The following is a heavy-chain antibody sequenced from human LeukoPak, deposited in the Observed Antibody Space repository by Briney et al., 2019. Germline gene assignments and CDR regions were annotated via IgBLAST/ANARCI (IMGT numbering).Heavy chain of an antibody. CDR3: AKDRRIPPADIAAAD. Sequence: GGPLRLSCAASGFTFSSYGMHWVRQAPGKGLEWVAVISYDGSNKYYADSVKGRFTISRDNSKNTLYLQMNSLRAEDTAVYYCAKDRRIPPADIAAADWGQGTLVTVSS. V-gene: IGHV3-30*18. CDR2: ISYDGSNK. D-gene: IGHD6-13*01. J-gene: IGHJ4*02. CDR1: GFTFSSYG.